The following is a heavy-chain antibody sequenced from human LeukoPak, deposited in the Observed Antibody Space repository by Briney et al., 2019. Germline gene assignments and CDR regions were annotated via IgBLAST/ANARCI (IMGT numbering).Heavy chain of an antibody. Sequence: PGGSLRLSCAASGFTFSSYAMSWVRQAPGKGLEWVSGISGSGGSTYYADSVKGRFTISRDNSKNMMYMQMNSLRAEDTAVYYCAKDRIAVAAATPDYWGQGALVTVSS. D-gene: IGHD6-19*01. V-gene: IGHV3-23*01. J-gene: IGHJ4*02. CDR1: GFTFSSYA. CDR3: AKDRIAVAAATPDY. CDR2: ISGSGGST.